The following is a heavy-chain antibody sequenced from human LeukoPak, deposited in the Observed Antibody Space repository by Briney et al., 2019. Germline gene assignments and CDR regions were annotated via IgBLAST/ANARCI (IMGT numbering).Heavy chain of an antibody. J-gene: IGHJ4*02. D-gene: IGHD5-18*01. CDR3: ARDSDRGYSYGTRLDY. CDR1: GYSISTGYY. CDR2: IYHSGST. V-gene: IGHV4-38-2*02. Sequence: SETLSLTCTVSGYSISTGYYWGWIRQPPGKGLEWIGGIYHSGSTYYNPSLGSRVTISLDTSKNQFSLKLKSVTAADTAVYYCARDSDRGYSYGTRLDYWGQGALVTVSS.